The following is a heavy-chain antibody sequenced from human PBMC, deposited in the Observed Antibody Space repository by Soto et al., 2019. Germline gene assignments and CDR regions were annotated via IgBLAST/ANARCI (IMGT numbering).Heavy chain of an antibody. J-gene: IGHJ6*02. CDR2: MNPNSGNT. V-gene: IGHV1-8*01. D-gene: IGHD1-1*01. CDR1: GYTFTRYD. CDR3: ARERTTRGRDD. Sequence: QVQLAQSGAEVKKPGASVKVSCKASGYTFTRYDINWVRQATGQGLEWMGWMNPNSGNTGYAQKFQGRVTMTRNTSLTSAYMALSSLRSEYTAVYYCARERTTRGRDDWGQGTTITVSS.